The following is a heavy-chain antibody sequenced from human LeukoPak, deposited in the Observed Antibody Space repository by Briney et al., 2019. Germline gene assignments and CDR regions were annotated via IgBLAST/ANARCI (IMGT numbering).Heavy chain of an antibody. CDR3: ARDKRDGYNWAFDI. J-gene: IGHJ3*02. D-gene: IGHD5-24*01. CDR1: GFTVSTNY. CDR2: IYSGGST. Sequence: GGSLRLSCAASGFTVSTNYMSWVCQAPGKGLEWVSAIYSGGSTYYADSVKGRFTISRDNSKNTLYLQMNSLRAEDTAVYYCARDKRDGYNWAFDIWGQGTMVTVSS. V-gene: IGHV3-66*01.